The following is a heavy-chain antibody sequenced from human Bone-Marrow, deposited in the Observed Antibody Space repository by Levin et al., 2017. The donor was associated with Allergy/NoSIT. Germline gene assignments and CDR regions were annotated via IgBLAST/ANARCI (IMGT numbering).Heavy chain of an antibody. J-gene: IGHJ5*02. Sequence: PSETLSLTCAVSGGSISSGDYSWSWIRQPPGTGLEWIGYINHSGRTYYNPSLKSRVTISVDSSKNQFSLTPSSVTAADTAVYYCAREWYRSGEGFDPWGQGTLVTVSS. D-gene: IGHD1-26*01. CDR2: INHSGRT. CDR3: AREWYRSGEGFDP. CDR1: GGSISSGDYS. V-gene: IGHV4-30-2*01.